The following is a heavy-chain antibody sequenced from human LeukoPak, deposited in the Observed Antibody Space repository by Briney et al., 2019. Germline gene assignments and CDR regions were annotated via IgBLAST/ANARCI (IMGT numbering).Heavy chain of an antibody. CDR3: ARNSSQ. CDR1: GFTFSSYS. CDR2: ISSSSSSI. V-gene: IGHV3-48*01. D-gene: IGHD6-19*01. J-gene: IGHJ1*01. Sequence: GGSLXLSCAASGFTFSSYSMNWVRQAPGRGLEWVSYISSSSSSIYYADSVKGRFTISRDNAKNSLYLQMNSLRVEDTAVYYCARNSSQWGQGTLVTVSS.